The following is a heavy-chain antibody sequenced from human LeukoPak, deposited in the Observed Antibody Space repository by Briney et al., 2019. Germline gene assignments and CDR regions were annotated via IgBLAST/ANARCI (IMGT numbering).Heavy chain of an antibody. CDR2: MSYNDGA. J-gene: IGHJ3*02. CDR3: ARFLRGATNALEI. Sequence: ASETLSLTCTISGGSISDYYWSWIRQPLGKGLEWVAYMSYNDGATYNPSLKSRVTMSLDTSRNQFSLKLISVTAADTAVYYCARFLRGATNALEIWGQGTMVTVSS. CDR1: GGSISDYY. D-gene: IGHD1-26*01. V-gene: IGHV4-59*13.